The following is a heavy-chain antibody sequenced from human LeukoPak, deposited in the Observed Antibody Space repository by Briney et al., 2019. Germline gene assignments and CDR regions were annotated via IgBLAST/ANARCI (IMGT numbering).Heavy chain of an antibody. V-gene: IGHV3-74*01. CDR2: INSDGSST. D-gene: IGHD3-10*01. CDR3: ARDFYTSGSPNDY. Sequence: GGSLRLSCAASGFTFSSYWMHWVRQAPGKGLVWVSRINSDGSSTNYADSVKGRFTISRDNAKNTLYLQMNSLRGEDTAVYYCARDFYTSGSPNDYWGQGTLVTVSS. J-gene: IGHJ4*02. CDR1: GFTFSSYW.